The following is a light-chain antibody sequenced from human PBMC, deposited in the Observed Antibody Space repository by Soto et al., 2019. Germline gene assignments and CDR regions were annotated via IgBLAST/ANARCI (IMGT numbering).Light chain of an antibody. V-gene: IGKV1-6*01. CDR3: LQDADFPRT. J-gene: IGKJ1*01. Sequence: AILMTQSPSSLSASVGDRVTITCRASQGIRNDLAWYQQKPGKAPKLLIYDASRLQSGVPSRFSGSGSGTFFTLTISSLQPEDVATYYCLQDADFPRTFGQGTKVDIK. CDR2: DAS. CDR1: QGIRND.